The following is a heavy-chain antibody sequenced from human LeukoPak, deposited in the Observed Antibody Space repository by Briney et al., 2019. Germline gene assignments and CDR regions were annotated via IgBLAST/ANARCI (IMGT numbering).Heavy chain of an antibody. CDR2: IIPIFGTA. CDR1: GGTFSSYA. D-gene: IGHD3-3*01. J-gene: IGHJ5*02. CDR3: ARDGEITIFGVVTPNWFDP. V-gene: IGHV1-69*05. Sequence: SVKLSCKASGGTFSSYAISWVRQAPGQGLEWMGGIIPIFGTANYAQKFQGRVTITTDESTSTAYMELSSLRSEDTAVYYCARDGEITIFGVVTPNWFDPWGQGTLVTVSS.